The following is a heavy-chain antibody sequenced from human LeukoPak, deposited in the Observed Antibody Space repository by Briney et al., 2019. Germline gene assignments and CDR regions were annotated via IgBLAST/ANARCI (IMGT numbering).Heavy chain of an antibody. CDR1: GGSFSGYY. CDR3: ARKGKYSSSWYLSYYYYYMDV. Sequence: SETLSLTCAVYGGSFSGYYWSWIRQPPGKGLEWIGEINHSGSTNYNPSLKSRVTISVDTSKNQFSLKLSSVTAADTAVYYCARKGKYSSSWYLSYYYYYMDVWGKGTTVTVSS. D-gene: IGHD6-13*01. CDR2: INHSGST. V-gene: IGHV4-34*01. J-gene: IGHJ6*03.